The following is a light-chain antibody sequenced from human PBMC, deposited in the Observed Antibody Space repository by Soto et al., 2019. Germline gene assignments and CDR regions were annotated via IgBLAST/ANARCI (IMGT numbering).Light chain of an antibody. CDR2: GNS. V-gene: IGLV1-40*01. CDR3: QSYDSSLSGAV. Sequence: QSVLTQPPSVSGAPGQSVTISCTGSNSNIGGGYDVHWYQQLPGTAPKLLIYGNSNRPSGVPDRFSGSKSVTSASLAITGLQAEDEADYYCQSYDSSLSGAVFGTGTKGTVL. CDR1: NSNIGGGYD. J-gene: IGLJ1*01.